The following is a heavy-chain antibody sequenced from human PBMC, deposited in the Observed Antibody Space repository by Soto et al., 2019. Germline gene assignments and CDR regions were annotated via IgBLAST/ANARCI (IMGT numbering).Heavy chain of an antibody. CDR3: VVSRGWWAFHH. CDR1: GYTFTTFD. D-gene: IGHD6-13*01. Sequence: QVLLAQSGAEVKKPGASVQISCKASGYTFTTFDIHWVRQAPGQRLEWMGYINANNGNAKYSQRFQGRATFTRDTSATTGYMDLSSLISEDTALYYCVVSRGWWAFHHWGQGTLVTVSS. V-gene: IGHV1-3*01. CDR2: INANNGNA. J-gene: IGHJ4*02.